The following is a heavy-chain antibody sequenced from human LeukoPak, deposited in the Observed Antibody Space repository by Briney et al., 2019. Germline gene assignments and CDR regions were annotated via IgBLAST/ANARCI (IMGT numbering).Heavy chain of an antibody. CDR2: IYYSGGT. V-gene: IGHV4-31*03. J-gene: IGHJ2*01. D-gene: IGHD6-25*01. CDR1: DGSISDYH. CDR3: ARVRGIAAAYWYFDL. Sequence: SETLSLTCTVSDGSISDYHWVWIRQHPGKGLEWIGYIYYSGGTYYNPSLQSRITISVDTSENQFSLKLSSVTAADTAVYYCARVRGIAAAYWYFDLWGRGTLVTVSS.